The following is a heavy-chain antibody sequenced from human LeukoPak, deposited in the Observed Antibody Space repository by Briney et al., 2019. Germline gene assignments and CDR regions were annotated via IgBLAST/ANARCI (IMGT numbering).Heavy chain of an antibody. D-gene: IGHD1-26*01. CDR2: INPSGGST. CDR3: ARGYSGSYSSVPFDP. V-gene: IGHV1-46*01. Sequence: ASVTVSCKASGYTFTSYYMHWVRQAPGQGLEWMGLINPSGGSTSYAQKFQGRVTMTRDTSTSTVYMELSSLRSEDTAVYYCARGYSGSYSSVPFDPWGQGTLVTVSS. J-gene: IGHJ5*02. CDR1: GYTFTSYY.